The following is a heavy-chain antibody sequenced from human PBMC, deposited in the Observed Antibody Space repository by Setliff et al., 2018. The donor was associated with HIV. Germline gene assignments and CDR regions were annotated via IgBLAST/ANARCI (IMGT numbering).Heavy chain of an antibody. CDR1: GGSITGYY. V-gene: IGHV4-59*03. J-gene: IGHJ4*01. CDR3: APGEGVASTYYHD. CDR2: IYCNGGT. Sequence: PSETLSLTCTVSGGSITGYYWSWIRQPPGKGMEWIGYIYCNGGTNYNPSLKSRVTILMDLSRNQLSLHLASVTTADRAVYFCAPGEGVASTYYHDWGQGTQVTVSS. D-gene: IGHD3-3*01.